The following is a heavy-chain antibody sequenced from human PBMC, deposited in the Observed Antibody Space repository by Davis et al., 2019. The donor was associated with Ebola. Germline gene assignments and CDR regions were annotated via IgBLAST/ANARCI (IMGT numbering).Heavy chain of an antibody. J-gene: IGHJ4*02. D-gene: IGHD3-22*01. Sequence: GGSLRLSCAASGFTFSSYAMSWVRQAPGKGLEWVSAISGSGGSTYYADSVKGRFTISRDNSKNTLYLQMNSLRDEDTAVYYCASRRGYYDSSGDYGVFDYWGQGTLVTVSS. CDR3: ASRRGYYDSSGDYGVFDY. CDR1: GFTFSSYA. V-gene: IGHV3-23*01. CDR2: ISGSGGST.